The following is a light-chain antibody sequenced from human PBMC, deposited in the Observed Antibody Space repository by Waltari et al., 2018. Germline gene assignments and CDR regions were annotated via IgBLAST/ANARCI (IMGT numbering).Light chain of an antibody. CDR1: NNDVGGYNH. CDR3: NSYRNDDTQV. Sequence: QSALTQPAAVSGSPGQSVTISCTGTNNDVGGYNHVSWYQQYPGKAPKLMIYDVSNRPSAVSNRFSGSKVGNTASLTISGLQAGDEADYYCNSYRNDDTQVFGGGTKLTVL. CDR2: DVS. V-gene: IGLV2-14*01. J-gene: IGLJ3*02.